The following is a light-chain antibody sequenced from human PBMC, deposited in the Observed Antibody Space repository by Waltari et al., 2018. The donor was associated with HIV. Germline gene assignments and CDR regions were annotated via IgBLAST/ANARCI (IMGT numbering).Light chain of an antibody. V-gene: IGLV1-47*01. Sequence: QSVLTQPPSASGTPGQRVTISCSGSSSNIGSNYVYWYQQLPGTAPELLIFRNNQRPSGVPDRFSGSKSGTSASLAISGLRSEDEAEYYCAAWDDSLSGYVFGTGTKVTVL. J-gene: IGLJ1*01. CDR3: AAWDDSLSGYV. CDR1: SSNIGSNY. CDR2: RNN.